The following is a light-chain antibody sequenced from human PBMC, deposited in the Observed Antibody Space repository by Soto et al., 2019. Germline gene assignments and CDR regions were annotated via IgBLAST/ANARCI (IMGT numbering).Light chain of an antibody. CDR1: QSVNNF. CDR2: DAS. Sequence: ETLLTQSPATLSLSPGERDTLSCRASQSVNNFLAWYQQKPGQAPRPLIYDASYRATGIPARFSGSGSGTDFSLTISSLEPDYSAVYYCQQRGNCPSTFGPGTKVYV. CDR3: QQRGNCPST. V-gene: IGKV3-11*01. J-gene: IGKJ3*01.